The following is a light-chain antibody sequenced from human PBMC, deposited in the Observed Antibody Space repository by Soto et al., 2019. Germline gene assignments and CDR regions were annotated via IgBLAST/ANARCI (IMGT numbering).Light chain of an antibody. CDR1: QSVSSN. Sequence: EIVMTQSPATLSVSPGERATLSCRASQSVSSNLAWYQQKPGQAPRLLIYAASTRATGIPARFSGSGSGTEFTLTLSSLQSEDFAVYYCQQYNNSPPLTFGGGTKVEIK. V-gene: IGKV3-15*01. CDR3: QQYNNSPPLT. CDR2: AAS. J-gene: IGKJ4*01.